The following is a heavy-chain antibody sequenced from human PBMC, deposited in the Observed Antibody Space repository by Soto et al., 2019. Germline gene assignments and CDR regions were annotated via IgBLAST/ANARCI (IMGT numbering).Heavy chain of an antibody. J-gene: IGHJ6*03. D-gene: IGHD6-13*01. CDR1: GYTFTSYG. V-gene: IGHV1-18*01. CDR2: ISAYNGNT. Sequence: QVQLVQSGAEVKKPGASVKVSCKASGYTFTSYGISWVRQAHGQGLEWMGWISAYNGNTNYAQKLQGRVTMTTDPSTRTAYMELRSLRSDDTAVYYCARVIAAAGRGTTRRSNYYCYYMGVWCKGTTVTVSS. CDR3: ARVIAAAGRGTTRRSNYYCYYMGV.